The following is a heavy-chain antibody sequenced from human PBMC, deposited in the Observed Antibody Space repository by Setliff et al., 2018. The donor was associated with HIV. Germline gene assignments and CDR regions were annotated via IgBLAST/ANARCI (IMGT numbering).Heavy chain of an antibody. J-gene: IGHJ4*02. D-gene: IGHD3-22*01. V-gene: IGHV4-61*02. CDR3: ARQNYFDISGYYERPLDCDS. CDR1: SGSIHSGSYY. CDR2: IYTSGST. Sequence: KASETLSLTCIVSSGSIHSGSYYWSWIRQPVGKGLEWIGRIYTSGSTDYNPSLKSRVAISVDTSKNHFSLNLTSVTAADTAIYYCARQNYFDISGYYERPLDCDSWGQGTVVTSPQ.